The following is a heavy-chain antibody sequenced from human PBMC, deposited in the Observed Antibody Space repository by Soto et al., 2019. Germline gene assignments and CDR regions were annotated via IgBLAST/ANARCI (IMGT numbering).Heavy chain of an antibody. Sequence: GGSLRLSCAASGFTFSSYSMNWVRQAPGKGLEWVSSISSSSSYIYYADSVKGRFTISRDNAKNSLYLQMNSLRAEDTAVYYCAREISIYYYGSGSPADYYMDVWGKGTTVTVSS. D-gene: IGHD3-10*01. J-gene: IGHJ6*03. CDR1: GFTFSSYS. V-gene: IGHV3-21*01. CDR2: ISSSSSYI. CDR3: AREISIYYYGSGSPADYYMDV.